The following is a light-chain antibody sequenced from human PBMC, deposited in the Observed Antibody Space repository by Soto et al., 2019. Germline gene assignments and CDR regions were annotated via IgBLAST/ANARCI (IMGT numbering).Light chain of an antibody. Sequence: DIQMTQSPSTLSASVGDRVTITCRASQSISSWLAWYQQKPGKAPNLVIYKSSSLESGVPSSFSGSGSGTEFTLTISSLQPDDFATYYCQQCDTYPWTFGPGTKVDIK. CDR2: KSS. CDR3: QQCDTYPWT. V-gene: IGKV1-5*03. CDR1: QSISSW. J-gene: IGKJ1*01.